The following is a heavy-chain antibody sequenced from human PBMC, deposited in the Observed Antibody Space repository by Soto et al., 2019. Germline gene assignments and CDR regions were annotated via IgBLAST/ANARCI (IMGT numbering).Heavy chain of an antibody. D-gene: IGHD5-12*01. CDR3: ARASRDGYNYVY. V-gene: IGHV4-30-4*01. J-gene: IGHJ4*01. Sequence: QVQLQESGPGLVKPSQTLSLTCTVSGGSISSDNYYWSWFRQPPGKGLEWIGYIYYTGSTYYNPSLKSRVTISVDTSKNQFSLKLSSVTAADTAVYYCARASRDGYNYVYWGQGTLVTVSS. CDR2: IYYTGST. CDR1: GGSISSDNYY.